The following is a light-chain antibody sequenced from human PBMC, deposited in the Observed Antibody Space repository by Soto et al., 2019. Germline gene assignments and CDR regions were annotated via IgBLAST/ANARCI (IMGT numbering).Light chain of an antibody. V-gene: IGLV2-8*01. Sequence: QSALTQPPSASGSPGQSVTVSCTGTSSDVGGYNFVSWYQHHPGKAPKLIIYEISKRPSGVPDRFSGSKSGNTASLTVSGLQAEDEADYFCSSYARNNNYVFGTGTKVTVL. CDR2: EIS. CDR1: SSDVGGYNF. CDR3: SSYARNNNYV. J-gene: IGLJ1*01.